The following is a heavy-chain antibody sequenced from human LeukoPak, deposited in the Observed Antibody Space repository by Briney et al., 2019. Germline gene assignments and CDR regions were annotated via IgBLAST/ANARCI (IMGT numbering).Heavy chain of an antibody. D-gene: IGHD3-9*01. CDR1: GFNFSSYG. CDR2: IRYDGRNE. Sequence: GGSLRLSCSSSGFNFSSYGMHWVRQAPGKGLEWVAFIRYDGRNEYYADYVKGRFSISRDNSKNTLFLQMNSLKVEDTAAYYCAILCDSLDWYFDLWGRGTLVTVST. J-gene: IGHJ2*01. V-gene: IGHV3-30*02. CDR3: AILCDSLDWYFDL.